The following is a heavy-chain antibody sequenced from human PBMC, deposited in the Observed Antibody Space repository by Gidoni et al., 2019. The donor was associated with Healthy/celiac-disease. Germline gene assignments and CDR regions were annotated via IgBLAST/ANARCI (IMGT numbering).Heavy chain of an antibody. CDR2: INHSGST. Sequence: QVQLQQWGAGLLKPSETLPITCAVYGGSFSGYYWSWIRQPPGKGLEWIGEINHSGSTNYNPSLKSRVTISVDTSKNQFSLKLSSVTAADTAVYYCARGRGSDYWGQGTLVTVSS. J-gene: IGHJ4*02. V-gene: IGHV4-34*01. CDR3: ARGRGSDY. D-gene: IGHD3-10*01. CDR1: GGSFSGYY.